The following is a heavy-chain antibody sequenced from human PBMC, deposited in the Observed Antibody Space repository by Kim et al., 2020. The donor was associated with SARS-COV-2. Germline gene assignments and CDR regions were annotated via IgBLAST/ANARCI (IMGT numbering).Heavy chain of an antibody. CDR1: GFTFSSYA. D-gene: IGHD3-22*01. CDR3: ARDLYTMIVVVTSGAFDI. V-gene: IGHV3-30-3*01. CDR2: ISYDGSNK. Sequence: GGSLRLSCAASGFTFSSYAMHWVRQAPGKGLEWVAVISYDGSNKYYADSVKGRFTISRDNSKNTLYLQMNSLRAEDTAVYYCARDLYTMIVVVTSGAFDIWGQGTMVTVSS. J-gene: IGHJ3*02.